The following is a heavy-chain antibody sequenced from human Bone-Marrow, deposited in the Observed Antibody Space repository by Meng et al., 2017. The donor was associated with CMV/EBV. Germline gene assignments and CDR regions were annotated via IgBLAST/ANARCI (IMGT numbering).Heavy chain of an antibody. Sequence: SETLSLTCTVSGGSIGDSRYYWGWIRQPPGKGLEWIGTIYYTGSTFYNPSLKSRVTISVDTSKNQFSLKLTSVTAPDTAVYYCARLPSSAISPPYVWGQGTTVTVSS. V-gene: IGHV4-39*01. CDR1: GGSIGDSRYY. J-gene: IGHJ6*02. CDR3: ARLPSSAISPPYV. D-gene: IGHD3-3*01. CDR2: IYYTGST.